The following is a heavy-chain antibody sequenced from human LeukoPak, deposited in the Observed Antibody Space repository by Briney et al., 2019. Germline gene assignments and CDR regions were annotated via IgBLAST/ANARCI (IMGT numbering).Heavy chain of an antibody. D-gene: IGHD3-10*01. J-gene: IGHJ3*02. CDR3: AKLLQWFGEFPLDAFDI. CDR1: GFTFSSYA. V-gene: IGHV3-9*01. Sequence: GGSLRLSCAASGFTFSSYAMHWVRQAPGKGLEWVSGISWNSGSIGYADSVKGRFTISRDNAKNSLYLQMNSLRAEDTALYYCAKLLQWFGEFPLDAFDIWGQGTMVTVSS. CDR2: ISWNSGSI.